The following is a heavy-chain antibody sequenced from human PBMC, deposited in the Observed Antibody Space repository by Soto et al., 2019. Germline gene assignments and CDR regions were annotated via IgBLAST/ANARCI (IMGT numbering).Heavy chain of an antibody. CDR2: INPSGGST. CDR1: GYTFTSYY. CDR3: ARVSTRGYYGMDV. V-gene: IGHV1-46*01. Sequence: QVQLVQSGAEVKKPGASVKVSCKASGYTFTSYYMHWVRQAPGQGLEWMGIINPSGGSTSYAQKFQGRVTMTRDTTTSTVYMELSSLRSEDTAVYYCARVSTRGYYGMDVWGQGTTVTVSS. D-gene: IGHD3-10*01. J-gene: IGHJ6*02.